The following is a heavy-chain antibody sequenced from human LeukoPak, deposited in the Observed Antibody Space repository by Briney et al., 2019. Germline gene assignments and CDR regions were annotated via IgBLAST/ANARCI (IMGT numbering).Heavy chain of an antibody. CDR1: GFTFSSYA. CDR3: ARKYCSSTSCYLHDAFDI. D-gene: IGHD2-2*01. J-gene: IGHJ3*02. V-gene: IGHV3-23*01. CDR2: ISASGGGT. Sequence: GGSLRLSCAASGFTFSSYAMSWVRQAPGKGLEWVSAISASGGGTYYADSVKGRFTISRDNSKNTLYLQMNSLRAEDTAVYYCARKYCSSTSCYLHDAFDIWGQGTMVTVSS.